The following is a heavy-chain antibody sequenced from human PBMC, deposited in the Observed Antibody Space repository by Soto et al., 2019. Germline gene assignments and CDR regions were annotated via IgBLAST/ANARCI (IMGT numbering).Heavy chain of an antibody. J-gene: IGHJ6*02. CDR2: IYSGGVT. V-gene: IGHV3-53*01. Sequence: PGGSLRLSCEASGFTVKNYQMNWVRQAPGKGLEWVSVIYSGGVTYYPDSVKGRFTIIRATSKNAVYLQMNSLRADDTAIYYCARDPSTTGYYGLDVWGQGTTVTVSS. CDR1: GFTVKNYQ. CDR3: ARDPSTTGYYGLDV.